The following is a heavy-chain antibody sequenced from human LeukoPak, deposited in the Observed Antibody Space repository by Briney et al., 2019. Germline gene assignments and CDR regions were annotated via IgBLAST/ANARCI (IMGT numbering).Heavy chain of an antibody. J-gene: IGHJ6*03. D-gene: IGHD6-19*01. CDR3: ARVGIAVAGTFYYYYYYMDV. CDR2: ISSSSSYI. Sequence: GGSLRLSCAASGFTFSSDAMSWVRQAPGKGLEWVSSISSSSSYIYYADSVKGRFTISRDNAKNSLYLQMNSLRAEDTALYHCARVGIAVAGTFYYYYYYMDVWGKGTTVTISS. V-gene: IGHV3-21*04. CDR1: GFTFSSDA.